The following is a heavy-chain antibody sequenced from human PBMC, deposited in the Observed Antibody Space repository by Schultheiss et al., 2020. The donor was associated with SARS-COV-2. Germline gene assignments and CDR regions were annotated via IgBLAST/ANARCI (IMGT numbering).Heavy chain of an antibody. CDR2: ISSSSSYI. V-gene: IGHV3-11*05. CDR1: GFTFSDYY. D-gene: IGHD4-11*01. Sequence: GGSLRLSCAASGFTFSDYYMSWIRQAPGRGLEWVSSISSSSSYIYYADSVKGRFTISRDNAKNSLYLQMNSLRAEDTAVYYCARDGWHSKPYYYYGMDVWGQGTTVTVSS. J-gene: IGHJ6*02. CDR3: ARDGWHSKPYYYYGMDV.